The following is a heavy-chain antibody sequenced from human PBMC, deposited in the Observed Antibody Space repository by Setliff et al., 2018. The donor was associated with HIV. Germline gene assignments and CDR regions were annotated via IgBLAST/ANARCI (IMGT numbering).Heavy chain of an antibody. CDR2: INAGNGNT. CDR1: GCTFTSYA. J-gene: IGHJ3*02. D-gene: IGHD3-22*01. CDR3: ASNSYYDSSGYRPSDAFDI. Sequence: ASVKVSCKASGCTFTSYAMHWVRQAPGQRLEWMGWINAGNGNTKYSQKFQGRVTITRDTSASTAYMELSSLRSEDTAVYYCASNSYYDSSGYRPSDAFDIWGQGTMVTVSS. V-gene: IGHV1-3*01.